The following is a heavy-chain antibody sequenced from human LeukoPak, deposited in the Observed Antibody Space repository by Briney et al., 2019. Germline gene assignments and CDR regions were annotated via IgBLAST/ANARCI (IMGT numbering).Heavy chain of an antibody. CDR3: ARTNDFDI. V-gene: IGHV4-4*08. J-gene: IGHJ3*02. CDR2: IYSSGST. Sequence: SETLSLTCTVSGGSISSYYWNWIRQPPGKGLEWIGYIYSSGSTEYKPSLKSRATISADTSKNQFSLKLTSVTAADTAIYYCARTNDFDIWGQGTMVSVSS. CDR1: GGSISSYY.